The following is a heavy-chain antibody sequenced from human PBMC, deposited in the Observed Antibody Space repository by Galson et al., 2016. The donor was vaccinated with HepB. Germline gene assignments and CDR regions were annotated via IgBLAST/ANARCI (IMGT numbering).Heavy chain of an antibody. Sequence: SLRLSCAASGFTFNIYAMSWVRLAPGKGLEWVSAISSGGTTYYADSVKGRFTISRDNSKNTLSPQMNSLRAEDTAVYYCAKDRDSNWYEKYFQHWGQGTLVTVSS. V-gene: IGHV3-23*01. CDR3: AKDRDSNWYEKYFQH. J-gene: IGHJ1*01. D-gene: IGHD6-13*01. CDR2: ISSGGTT. CDR1: GFTFNIYA.